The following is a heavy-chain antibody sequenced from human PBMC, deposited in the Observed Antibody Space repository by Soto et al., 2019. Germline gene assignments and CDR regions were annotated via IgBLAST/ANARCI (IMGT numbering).Heavy chain of an antibody. V-gene: IGHV4-31*03. J-gene: IGHJ4*02. Sequence: SETLSLTCTVSGGSISSGGYYWSWIRQHPGKGLEWIGYIYYSGSTYYNPSLKSRVTISVDTSKNQFSLKLSSVTAADTAVYYCARDQAAMPFDYWGQGTLVTVSS. CDR2: IYYSGST. CDR3: ARDQAAMPFDY. D-gene: IGHD2-2*01. CDR1: GGSISSGGYY.